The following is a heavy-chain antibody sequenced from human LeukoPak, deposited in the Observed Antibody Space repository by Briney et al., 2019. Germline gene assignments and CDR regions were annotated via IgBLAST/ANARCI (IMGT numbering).Heavy chain of an antibody. J-gene: IGHJ4*02. CDR1: GFTFDRFT. D-gene: IGHD2-21*02. V-gene: IGHV3-43*01. CDR2: INRRGHT. Sequence: GGSLRRSCADSGFTFDRFTIHRVRQTPGKGLEWVPRINRRGHTSNSDSLKGRFSSSRDNSKNSVLLQMNRLRPEDTALYHCAKEVACPSDCLFFHSWGQGTLVTVSS. CDR3: AKEVACPSDCLFFHS.